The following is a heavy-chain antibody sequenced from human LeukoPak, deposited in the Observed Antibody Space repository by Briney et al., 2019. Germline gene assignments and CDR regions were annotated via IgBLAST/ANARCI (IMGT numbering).Heavy chain of an antibody. J-gene: IGHJ4*02. V-gene: IGHV3-23*01. CDR3: AKAANPYYYDSSGYPPDY. Sequence: GGSLRLSCAGSGFTFSDHFMDWVRQPPGKGLEWVSAISGSGGSTYYADSVKGRFTISRDNSKNTLYLQMNSLRAEDTAVYYCAKAANPYYYDSSGYPPDYWGQGTLVTVSS. CDR2: ISGSGGST. CDR1: GFTFSDHF. D-gene: IGHD3-22*01.